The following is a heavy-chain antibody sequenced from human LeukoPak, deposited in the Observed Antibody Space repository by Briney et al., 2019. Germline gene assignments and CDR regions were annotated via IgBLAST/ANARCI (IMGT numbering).Heavy chain of an antibody. J-gene: IGHJ4*02. CDR1: GFTFSSYS. CDR2: ISSSSSYI. CDR3: ARNDYGDFSSPHFDY. D-gene: IGHD4-17*01. V-gene: IGHV3-21*01. Sequence: GGSLRLSCAASGFTFSSYSMNWVRQAPGKGLEWVSSISSSSSYIYYADSVKGRFTISRDNAKNSLYLQMNSLRAEDTAVYYCARNDYGDFSSPHFDYWGQGTLVTVSS.